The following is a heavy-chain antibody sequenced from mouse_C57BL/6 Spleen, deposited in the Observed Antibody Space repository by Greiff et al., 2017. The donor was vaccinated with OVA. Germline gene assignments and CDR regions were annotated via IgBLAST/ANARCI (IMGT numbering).Heavy chain of an antibody. CDR3: AQDCYLDY. CDR1: GFNFTDYY. Sequence: VQLQQSGAELVKPGASVKLSCTASGFNFTDYYMHWVKQRPEQGLEWIGRIDPDDGDTKYAAKFQGKATLTADTPSSTAYLQLSSLTSEDSAVYYCAQDCYLDYWGQGTTLTVSS. CDR2: IDPDDGDT. J-gene: IGHJ2*01. V-gene: IGHV14-2*01.